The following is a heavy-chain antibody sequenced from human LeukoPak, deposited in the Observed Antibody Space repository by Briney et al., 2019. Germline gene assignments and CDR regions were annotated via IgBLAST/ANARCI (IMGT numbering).Heavy chain of an antibody. CDR3: ARGGSGWYQFDY. CDR1: GYTFIDYH. CDR2: INPRSGGT. V-gene: IGHV1-2*06. J-gene: IGHJ4*02. D-gene: IGHD6-19*01. Sequence: GASVKVSCKTSGYTFIDYHIHWVRQAPGQGLEWMGRINPRSGGTNYAQNFQGRVTMTRDTSISTVHMELSRLTSDDTAVYYCARGGSGWYQFDYWGQGTLVAVSS.